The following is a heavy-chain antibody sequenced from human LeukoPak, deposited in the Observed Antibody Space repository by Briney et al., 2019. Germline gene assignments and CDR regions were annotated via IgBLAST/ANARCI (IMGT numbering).Heavy chain of an antibody. CDR2: ISALGGST. V-gene: IGHV3-23*01. J-gene: IGHJ4*02. D-gene: IGHD5-18*01. CDR3: AKDPVAAAGYTSYFDF. Sequence: GGSLRVSCAASGFTFRSYAMSWVRQAPGNGLEWVSTISALGGSTYYADSVKGRFTISRDNSKNTLFLQLDSLRAEDTAVYYCAKDPVAAAGYTSYFDFWGQGSLVTVSS. CDR1: GFTFRSYA.